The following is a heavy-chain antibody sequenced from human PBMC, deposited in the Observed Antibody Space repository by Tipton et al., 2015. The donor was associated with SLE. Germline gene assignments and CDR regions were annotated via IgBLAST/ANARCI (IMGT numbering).Heavy chain of an antibody. D-gene: IGHD3-16*01. CDR1: GGSVSSSSKY. Sequence: TLSLTCTVSGGSVSSSSKYWAWIRQPPGKGLEWIGSIYYTGTTTYYNSFLKGRVTMSVDTSKNQFSLSVNSVTAADTAVYYCARSMLTTKRVFDYWGQGTLVTVSS. CDR3: ARSMLTTKRVFDY. J-gene: IGHJ4*02. V-gene: IGHV4-39*07. CDR2: IYYTGTTT.